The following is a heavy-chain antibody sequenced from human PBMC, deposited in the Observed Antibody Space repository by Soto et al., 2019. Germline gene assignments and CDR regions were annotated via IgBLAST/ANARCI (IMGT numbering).Heavy chain of an antibody. Sequence: VQLVESGGGLVQPGGSLRLSCAASGFTFSNYWMGWVRQAPGKGLEWVANINQDGNEKNYMDSAKGRFTISRDNAKNSLNLQMNSLRAEDTAVYYCARDRAMDDYWGQGTLVTVSS. CDR3: ARDRAMDDY. CDR1: GFTFSNYW. V-gene: IGHV3-7*05. CDR2: INQDGNEK. J-gene: IGHJ4*02.